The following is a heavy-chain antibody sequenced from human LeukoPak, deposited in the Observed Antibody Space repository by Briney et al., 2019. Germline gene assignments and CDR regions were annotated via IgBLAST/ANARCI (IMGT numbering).Heavy chain of an antibody. Sequence: AAVKVSCKASGYSFTSYDIYWVRQATGRGREWMGWMIPNSGNTGYAQKFQGRVTMTTSTSISTAYMEMSRLRSEETAVYYRALSGRPMFHWYNWFDPWGQGTLVTVSS. D-gene: IGHD1-26*01. CDR1: GYSFTSYD. CDR2: MIPNSGNT. CDR3: ALSGRPMFHWYNWFDP. J-gene: IGHJ5*02. V-gene: IGHV1-8*01.